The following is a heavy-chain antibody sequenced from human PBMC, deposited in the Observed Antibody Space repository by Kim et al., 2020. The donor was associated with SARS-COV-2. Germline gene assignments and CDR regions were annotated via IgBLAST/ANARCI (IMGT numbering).Heavy chain of an antibody. CDR1: GGSISSGGYY. D-gene: IGHD5-18*01. CDR3: ARGYSYGYEVDY. J-gene: IGHJ4*02. V-gene: IGHV4-31*03. CDR2: IYYSGST. Sequence: SETLSLTCTVSGGSISSGGYYWSWIRQHPGKGLEWIGYIYYSGSTYYNPSLKSRVTISVDTSKNQFSLKLSSVTAADTAVYYCARGYSYGYEVDYWGQGTLVTVSS.